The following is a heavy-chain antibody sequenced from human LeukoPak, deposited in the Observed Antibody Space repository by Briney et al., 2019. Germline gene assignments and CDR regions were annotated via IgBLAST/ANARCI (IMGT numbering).Heavy chain of an antibody. V-gene: IGHV3-48*03. J-gene: IGHJ3*02. CDR1: GFTFSSYE. D-gene: IGHD3-10*01. Sequence: PGGSLRLSCAASGFTFSSYEMNWVRQAPGKGLEWVSYISSSGSTIYYADSVKGRFTISRDNAKNSLYLQMNSLRAEDTAVYYCAKYGSGDGAFDIWGQGTMVTVSS. CDR2: ISSSGSTI. CDR3: AKYGSGDGAFDI.